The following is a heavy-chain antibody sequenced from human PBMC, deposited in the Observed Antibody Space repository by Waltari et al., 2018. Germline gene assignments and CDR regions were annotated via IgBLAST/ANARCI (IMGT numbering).Heavy chain of an antibody. CDR2: FYYSGST. V-gene: IGHV4-30-4*08. CDR1: GGSISSGDYY. J-gene: IGHJ4*02. CDR3: ARVATIFGVVIISYYFDY. Sequence: QVQLQESGPGLVKPSQTLSLTCTVSGGSISSGDYYWSWIRQPPGKGLEWIGYFYYSGSTYYNPSLKSRVTISVDTSKNQFSLKLSSVTAADTAVYYCARVATIFGVVIISYYFDYWGQGTLVTVSS. D-gene: IGHD3-3*01.